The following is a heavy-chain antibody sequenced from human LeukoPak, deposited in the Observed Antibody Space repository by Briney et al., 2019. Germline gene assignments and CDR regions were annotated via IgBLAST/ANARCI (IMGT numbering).Heavy chain of an antibody. CDR2: IYQSGSGSS. D-gene: IGHD3-3*01. CDR1: GGSISSSNYY. J-gene: IGHJ4*02. Sequence: SETLSLTCTVSGGSISSSNYYWGWIRQPPGKGLEWIGSIYQSGSGSSYYNPSLKSRVTISGDTSKNQFFLRLSSVTAADTAVYYCASTLRFLPYRRFDYWGQGTLVTVSS. CDR3: ASTLRFLPYRRFDY. V-gene: IGHV4-39*01.